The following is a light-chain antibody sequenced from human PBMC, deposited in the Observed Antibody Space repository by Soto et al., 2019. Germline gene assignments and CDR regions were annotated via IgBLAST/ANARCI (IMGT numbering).Light chain of an antibody. J-gene: IGLJ1*01. V-gene: IGLV2-14*01. CDR3: SSYTSSSPYV. Sequence: VLTQPASVSGSPGQSITISCTGTSSVVGGYNYVSWYQQHPGKAPKLMIYDVSNRPSGVSNRFSGSKSGNTASLTISGLQAEDEADYYCSSYTSSSPYVFGTGTKVTVL. CDR1: SSVVGGYNY. CDR2: DVS.